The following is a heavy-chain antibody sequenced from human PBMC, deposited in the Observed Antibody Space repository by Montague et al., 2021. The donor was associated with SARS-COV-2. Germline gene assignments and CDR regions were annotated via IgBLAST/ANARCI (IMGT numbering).Heavy chain of an antibody. CDR1: GGSISSGSYY. V-gene: IGHV4-61*02. J-gene: IGHJ4*02. CDR3: AGADFWSCYLCFDY. Sequence: TLSLTCTVSGGSISSGSYYWSWIRQPAGKGLEWIGRIYTRGSTNYNPSLKSRVTISVDTSKNQFSLKLSSVTAADTAVYYSAGADFWSCYLCFDYWGQGTMVTVSS. D-gene: IGHD3-3*01. CDR2: IYTRGST.